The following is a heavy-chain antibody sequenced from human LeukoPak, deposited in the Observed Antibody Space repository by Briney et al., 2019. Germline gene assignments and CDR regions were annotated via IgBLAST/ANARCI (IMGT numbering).Heavy chain of an antibody. V-gene: IGHV1-46*01. J-gene: IGHJ4*02. CDR1: GYTFTGYY. CDR2: INPSGGST. D-gene: IGHD3-10*01. Sequence: ASVKVSCKASGYTFTGYYMHWVRQAPGQGLEWMGIINPSGGSTSYAQKFQGRVTMTRDTSTSTVYMELSSLRSEDTAVYYCARGGYGSGSYYTEFDYWGQGTLVTVSS. CDR3: ARGGYGSGSYYTEFDY.